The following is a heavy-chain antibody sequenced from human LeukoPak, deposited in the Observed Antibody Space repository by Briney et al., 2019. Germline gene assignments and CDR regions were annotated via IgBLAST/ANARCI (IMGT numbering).Heavy chain of an antibody. CDR1: GYTFTSYY. CDR3: AREGSSSSWYVSV. V-gene: IGHV1-46*01. D-gene: IGHD6-13*01. Sequence: ASVKVSCKASGYTFTSYYMHWVRQAPGQGLEWMGIINPSGGSTSYAQKFQGRVTMTRNTSISTAYMELSSLRSEDTAVYYCAREGSSSSWYVSVWGQGTLVTVSS. J-gene: IGHJ4*02. CDR2: INPSGGST.